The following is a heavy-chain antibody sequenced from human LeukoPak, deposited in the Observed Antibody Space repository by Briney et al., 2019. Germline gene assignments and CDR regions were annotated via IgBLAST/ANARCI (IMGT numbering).Heavy chain of an antibody. CDR3: ARWIGYDSSGYYYVFDY. CDR2: ISSSGSTI. Sequence: GGSLRLSCAASGFTFSSYEMNWVRQAPGKGREWVSYISSSGSTIYYADSVKGRFTISRDNAKNSLYLQMNSLRAEDTAVYYCARWIGYDSSGYYYVFDYWGQGTLVTVSS. CDR1: GFTFSSYE. V-gene: IGHV3-48*03. J-gene: IGHJ4*02. D-gene: IGHD3-22*01.